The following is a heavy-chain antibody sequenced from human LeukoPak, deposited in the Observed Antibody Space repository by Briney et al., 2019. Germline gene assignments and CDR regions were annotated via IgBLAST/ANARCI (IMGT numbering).Heavy chain of an antibody. D-gene: IGHD6-13*01. CDR3: ARDEAAGSY. J-gene: IGHJ4*02. CDR1: GGSFSSYY. V-gene: IGHV4-34*01. Sequence: SETLSLTRAVYGGSFSSYYWSWIRQPPGKGLEWIGEINHSGSTNYNPSLKSRVTISVDTSKNQFSLKLSSVTAADTAVYYCARDEAAGSYWGQGTLVTVSS. CDR2: INHSGST.